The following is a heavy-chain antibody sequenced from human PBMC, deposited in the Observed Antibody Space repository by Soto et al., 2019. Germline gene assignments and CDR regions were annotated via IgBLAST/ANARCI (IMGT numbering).Heavy chain of an antibody. J-gene: IGHJ6*02. D-gene: IGHD3-3*01. CDR3: ARVYYDFRSGSVPYYYYYGMDV. Sequence: QVQLVQSGAEVKKPGSSVKVCCKASGGTFSSYAISWVRQAPGQGLEWMGGIIPIFGTANYAQKFQGRVTITADQSTSTAYMELSSLRSEDTAVYYCARVYYDFRSGSVPYYYYYGMDVWGQGTTVTVSS. V-gene: IGHV1-69*01. CDR1: GGTFSSYA. CDR2: IIPIFGTA.